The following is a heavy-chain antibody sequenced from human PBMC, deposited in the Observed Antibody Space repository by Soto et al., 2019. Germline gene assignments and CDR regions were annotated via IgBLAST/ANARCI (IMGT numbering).Heavy chain of an antibody. V-gene: IGHV4-59*08. CDR2: INYTGGT. D-gene: IGHD3-10*01. CDR3: ARQGFGELHGLVDV. Sequence: QVQLQESGPRLVKPSETLSLTCTVSGGSLRSYYCSWFRQPPGKGLEWVGYINYTGGTFYNPSLKSPATMSVHTSNNQYSLMVNSVTATDTAVYYCARQGFGELHGLVDVWGQGTTVTVSS. CDR1: GGSLRSYY. J-gene: IGHJ6*02.